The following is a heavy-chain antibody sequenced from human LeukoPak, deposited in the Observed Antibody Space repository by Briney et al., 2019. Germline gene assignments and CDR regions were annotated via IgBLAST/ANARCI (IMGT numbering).Heavy chain of an antibody. J-gene: IGHJ4*02. V-gene: IGHV4-31*03. D-gene: IGHD6-13*01. Sequence: SETLSLTCTVSGGSISSGGYYWSWIRQHPGKGLQWIGYIYYSGSTYYNPSLKSRVTISVNTSKNQFSLKLSSVTAADTAVYYCARSEQLDFDYWGQGTLVTVSS. CDR2: IYYSGST. CDR1: GGSISSGGYY. CDR3: ARSEQLDFDY.